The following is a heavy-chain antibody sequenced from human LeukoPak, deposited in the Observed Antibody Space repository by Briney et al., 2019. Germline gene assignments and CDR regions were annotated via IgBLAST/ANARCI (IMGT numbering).Heavy chain of an antibody. D-gene: IGHD3-22*01. CDR3: AKSGIYYYDSSGYLTYYFDY. CDR1: GFTFSSYA. Sequence: GGSLRLSCAASGFTFSSYAMSRVSQAPWKGLEWVSAISGSGGSTYYADAVKGRFTISRDNSKNMLYLQMNSLRAEETAVYYCAKSGIYYYDSSGYLTYYFDYWGQGTLVTVSS. V-gene: IGHV3-23*01. CDR2: ISGSGGST. J-gene: IGHJ4*02.